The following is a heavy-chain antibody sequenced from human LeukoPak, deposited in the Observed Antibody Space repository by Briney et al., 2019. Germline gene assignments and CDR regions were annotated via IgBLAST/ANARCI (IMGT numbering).Heavy chain of an antibody. Sequence: PSETLSLTCAVSGGSFSGYYWSWIRQPSGKELEWIGEISHSGSTNYSPSLKSRVTISVDTSKNQFSLNLSSVTAADTAVYYCARALVRATMVWYFDLWGRGTLVTVSS. CDR1: GGSFSGYY. J-gene: IGHJ2*01. CDR3: ARALVRATMVWYFDL. V-gene: IGHV4-34*01. D-gene: IGHD5-12*01. CDR2: ISHSGST.